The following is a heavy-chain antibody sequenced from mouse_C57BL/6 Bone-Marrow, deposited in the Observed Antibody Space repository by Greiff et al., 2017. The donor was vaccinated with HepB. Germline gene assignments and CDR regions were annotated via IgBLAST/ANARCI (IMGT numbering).Heavy chain of an antibody. V-gene: IGHV5-12*01. CDR2: ISNGGGST. Sequence: DVMLVESGGGLVQPGGSLKLSCAASGFTFSDYYMYWVRQTPEKRLEWVAYISNGGGSTYYPDTVKGRFTISRDNAKNTLYLQMSRLKSEDTAMYYCASYYSNSFAYWGQGTLVTVSA. CDR3: ASYYSNSFAY. CDR1: GFTFSDYY. J-gene: IGHJ3*01. D-gene: IGHD2-5*01.